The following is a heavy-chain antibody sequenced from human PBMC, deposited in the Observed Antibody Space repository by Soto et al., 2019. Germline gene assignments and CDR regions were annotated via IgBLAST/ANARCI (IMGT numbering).Heavy chain of an antibody. CDR1: GGSISADY. CDR2: VYYTGST. V-gene: IGHV4-59*01. Sequence: SETLSLTCTFSGGSISADYWNWIRQPPGKGLELIGYVYYTGSTNYNPSLKSRVSLSLDPSKNQFSLNLSSVTAADTAVYFCARGRWLDPWGQGTLVTVSS. CDR3: ARGRWLDP. J-gene: IGHJ5*02.